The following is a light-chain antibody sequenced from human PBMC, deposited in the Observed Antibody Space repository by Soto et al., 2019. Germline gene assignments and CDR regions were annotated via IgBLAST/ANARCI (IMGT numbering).Light chain of an antibody. V-gene: IGKV1-5*03. Sequence: IQMTQSPSTLSASVGDRVTITCRASQSISSWLAWYQQKPGKAPKLLIYKASSLESGVPSRFSGSGSGTEFTLTIASLQPDDFATYYCQQYDSFPRTFGQGTKVKI. CDR3: QQYDSFPRT. CDR2: KAS. CDR1: QSISSW. J-gene: IGKJ1*01.